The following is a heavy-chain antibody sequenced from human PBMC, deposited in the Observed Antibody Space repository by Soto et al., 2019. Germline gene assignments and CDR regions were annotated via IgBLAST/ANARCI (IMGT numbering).Heavy chain of an antibody. J-gene: IGHJ4*02. D-gene: IGHD3-10*01. CDR3: APRPGGGGY. Sequence: EVQLVESGGGLIQPGGSLRLSCADSGFTVSNNYMSWVRQAPGKGLEGVSVIYSGGYTAYGDSVKGRFTISIDNSKNTPILKMNTLKADDTADFYGAPRPGGGGYWGQGTLVTVAS. CDR1: GFTVSNNY. CDR2: IYSGGYT. V-gene: IGHV3-53*01.